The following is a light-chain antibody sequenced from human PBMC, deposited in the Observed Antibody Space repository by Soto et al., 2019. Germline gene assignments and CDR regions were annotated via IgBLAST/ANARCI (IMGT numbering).Light chain of an antibody. V-gene: IGLV1-44*01. CDR2: NNN. J-gene: IGLJ1*01. CDR1: RSNIGNNA. CDR3: ATCDDSLHARGV. Sequence: QSVLTQTPSASGTPGQTVTISCSGSRSNIGNNAVSWYQQFPGTAPKLLIYNNNQRPSGVPARCSGSKSGTSASLAIIGLQSEEDADYYCATCDDSLHARGVFGRGTKLTVL.